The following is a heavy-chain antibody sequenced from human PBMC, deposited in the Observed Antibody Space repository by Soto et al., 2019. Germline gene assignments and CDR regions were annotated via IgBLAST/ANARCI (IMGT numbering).Heavy chain of an antibody. D-gene: IGHD3-16*01. Sequence: VGSLRLSCAASGFTFSDSWMDWVRQAPGKGPEWVANIKQDGSEKNYVDSVKGRFTISRDNAKNSLYLQMNSLRAEDTAVYYCASLGRHGWGQGTTVTVSS. CDR3: ASLGRHG. V-gene: IGHV3-7*01. CDR1: GFTFSDSW. J-gene: IGHJ6*02. CDR2: IKQDGSEK.